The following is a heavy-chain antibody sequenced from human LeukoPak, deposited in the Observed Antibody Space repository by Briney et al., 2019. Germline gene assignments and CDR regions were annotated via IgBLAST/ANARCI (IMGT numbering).Heavy chain of an antibody. D-gene: IGHD2-2*01. CDR1: GGSFSDFF. Sequence: SETLSLTCAVYGGSFSDFFWSWIRQPPGKGLEWIGEINHSEGTNYNPSLMSRVTISVDTSRSQISLKMSSVTAADTAAYYCASRYCSSTSCLLDAFDIWGQGTMVSVSS. V-gene: IGHV4-34*01. CDR3: ASRYCSSTSCLLDAFDI. CDR2: INHSEGT. J-gene: IGHJ3*02.